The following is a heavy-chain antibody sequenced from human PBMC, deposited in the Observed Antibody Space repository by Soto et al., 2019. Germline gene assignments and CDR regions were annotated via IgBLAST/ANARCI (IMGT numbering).Heavy chain of an antibody. CDR3: AKEGYYGSGSYYTS. J-gene: IGHJ5*02. CDR2: ISYDGSNK. CDR1: GFTFSSYG. Sequence: QVQLVESGGGVVQPGRSLRLSCAASGFTFSSYGMHWVRQAPGKGLEWVAVISYDGSNKYYADSVKGRFTISRDNSKKTLYLQMNSLRAEDTAVYYCAKEGYYGSGSYYTSWGQGTLVTVSS. V-gene: IGHV3-30*18. D-gene: IGHD3-10*01.